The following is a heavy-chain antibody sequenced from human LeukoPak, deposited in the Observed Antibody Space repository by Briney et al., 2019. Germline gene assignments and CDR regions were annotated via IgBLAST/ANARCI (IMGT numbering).Heavy chain of an antibody. CDR2: INHSGST. V-gene: IGHV4-34*01. CDR3: ARGRGVSRLGIRFDP. D-gene: IGHD2-21*01. CDR1: GGSFSGYY. Sequence: SETLSLTCAVYGGSFSGYYWSWIRQPPGKGLEWIGEINHSGSTNYNPSLKSRVTISVDTSKNQFSLKLSSVTAADTAVYYCARGRGVSRLGIRFDPWGQGTLVTVYS. J-gene: IGHJ5*02.